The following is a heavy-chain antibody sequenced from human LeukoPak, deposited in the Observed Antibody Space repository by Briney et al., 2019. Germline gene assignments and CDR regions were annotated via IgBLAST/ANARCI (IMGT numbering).Heavy chain of an antibody. Sequence: KPSETLSLTCTVSGGSISSYYWSWIRQPPGKGLEWIGYIYYSGSTNYNPSLKSRVTISVDTSKNQFSLKLSSVTAADTAVYYCASATIFPPYNWFDPWGQGTLVTVSS. V-gene: IGHV4-59*01. CDR3: ASATIFPPYNWFDP. CDR2: IYYSGST. CDR1: GGSISSYY. J-gene: IGHJ5*02. D-gene: IGHD3-9*01.